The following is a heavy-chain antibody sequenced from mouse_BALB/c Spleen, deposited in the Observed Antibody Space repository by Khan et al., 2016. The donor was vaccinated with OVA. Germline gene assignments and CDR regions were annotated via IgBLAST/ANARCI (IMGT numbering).Heavy chain of an antibody. J-gene: IGHJ3*01. Sequence: VQLQQSGAELVRPGALVKLSCKASGFNIKDYYIHWVKQRPEQGLEWIGWIDPENGNTIYDPKFQGKATITADTSSNTAYLQLSSLTSEDTAVYYRTRDGYSPWFGCLGQGNLVTVSA. CDR2: IDPENGNT. CDR3: TRDGYSPWFGC. CDR1: GFNIKDYY. D-gene: IGHD2-3*01. V-gene: IGHV14-1*02.